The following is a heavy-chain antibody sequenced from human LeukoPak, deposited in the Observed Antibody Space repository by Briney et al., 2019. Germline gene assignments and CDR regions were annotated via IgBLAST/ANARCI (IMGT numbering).Heavy chain of an antibody. J-gene: IGHJ3*02. CDR2: IRSGGST. D-gene: IGHD3-22*01. CDR1: GFIVSGKY. V-gene: IGHV3-53*01. Sequence: GGSLRLSCAASGFIVSGKYMSWVRQAPGKGLEWVSVIRSGGSTSYADSVKGRFTISRDNSKNTLYLQMNSLRAEDTAVYYCAREGSFDSCGYNDALDIWGQGTMVTVSA. CDR3: AREGSFDSCGYNDALDI.